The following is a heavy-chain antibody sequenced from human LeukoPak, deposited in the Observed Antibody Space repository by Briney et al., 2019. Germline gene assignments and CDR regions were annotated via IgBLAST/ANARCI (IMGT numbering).Heavy chain of an antibody. CDR1: GGSISSYY. V-gene: IGHV4-59*12. Sequence: SETLSLTCTVSGGSISSYYWSWIRQPPGKGLEWIGYIYYSGSTNYNPSLKSRVTISVDTSKNQFSLKLSSVTAADTAVYYCAGGRAGDDDAFDIWGLGTMVTVSS. CDR3: AGGRAGDDDAFDI. J-gene: IGHJ3*02. D-gene: IGHD3-16*01. CDR2: IYYSGST.